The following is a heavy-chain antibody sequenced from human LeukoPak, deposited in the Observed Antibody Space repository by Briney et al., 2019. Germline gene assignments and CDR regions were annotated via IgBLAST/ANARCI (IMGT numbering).Heavy chain of an antibody. V-gene: IGHV3-7*03. J-gene: IGHJ4*02. Sequence: VGSLRLSCAASGLTFSNYWMDWVRQAPGKGLEWVANIKQDGSEKNYVDSVKGRFIISRDNAKNSLYLQMNTLRADDTAVYYCARDGFGTGSNWGQGTLVTVS. D-gene: IGHD3-16*01. CDR3: ARDGFGTGSN. CDR2: IKQDGSEK. CDR1: GLTFSNYW.